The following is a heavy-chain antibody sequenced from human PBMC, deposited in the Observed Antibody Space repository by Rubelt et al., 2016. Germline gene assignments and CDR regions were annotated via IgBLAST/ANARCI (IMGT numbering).Heavy chain of an antibody. CDR2: IYSTGTT. V-gene: IGHV4-4*07. J-gene: IGHJ4*02. D-gene: IGHD1-14*01. CDR1: GDSISNYY. CDR3: GREVPNQLAVDS. Sequence: QVQLQESGPGLVKPSETLSLTCTVSGDSISNYYWTWIRQSAGKGLEWIGRIYSTGTTNYTPALRGRDTISMATSKNHFSRQLTSVTAADTAVYYCGREVPNQLAVDSWGQGTLVTVSS.